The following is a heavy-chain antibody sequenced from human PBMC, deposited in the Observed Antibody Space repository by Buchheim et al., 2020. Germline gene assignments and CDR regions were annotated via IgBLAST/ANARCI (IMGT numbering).Heavy chain of an antibody. Sequence: QVQLVQSGAEVKKPGASVKVSCKASGYTFTSYYMHWVRQAPGQGLEWMGIINPSGGSTSYAQKFQGRVTMTRDTSTITVYMELSSLRSEDTAVYYCARDPYYDILTGYYQEGYYYGMDVWGQGTT. CDR2: INPSGGST. J-gene: IGHJ6*02. D-gene: IGHD3-9*01. CDR1: GYTFTSYY. V-gene: IGHV1-46*01. CDR3: ARDPYYDILTGYYQEGYYYGMDV.